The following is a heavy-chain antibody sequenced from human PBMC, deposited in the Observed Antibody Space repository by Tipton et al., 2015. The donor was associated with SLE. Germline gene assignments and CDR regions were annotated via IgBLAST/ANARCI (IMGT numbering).Heavy chain of an antibody. CDR2: ISSSSSYI. Sequence: SLRLSCAASGFTFSDYNMNWVRQAPGKGLEWVSSISSSSSYIFYADSVKGRLTISRDNAKNSLYLQMNSLRAEDTAVYYCARDGGGATYWYFDLWGRGTLVTVSS. CDR3: ARDGGGATYWYFDL. CDR1: GFTFSDYN. D-gene: IGHD1-26*01. V-gene: IGHV3-21*01. J-gene: IGHJ2*01.